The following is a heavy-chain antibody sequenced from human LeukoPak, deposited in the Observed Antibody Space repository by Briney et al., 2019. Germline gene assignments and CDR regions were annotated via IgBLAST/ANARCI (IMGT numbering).Heavy chain of an antibody. CDR3: AKDLPSPLKYSSGWYSVY. CDR1: EFTFSSYA. V-gene: IGHV3-23*01. Sequence: PGGSLRLSCAASEFTFSSYAMNWVRQAPGKGLEWVSTISGSGGNTYYADSVKGRFTISRDNSKNTLYLQMNSLRAEDTAVYYCAKDLPSPLKYSSGWYSVYWGQGTLVTASS. J-gene: IGHJ4*02. CDR2: ISGSGGNT. D-gene: IGHD6-19*01.